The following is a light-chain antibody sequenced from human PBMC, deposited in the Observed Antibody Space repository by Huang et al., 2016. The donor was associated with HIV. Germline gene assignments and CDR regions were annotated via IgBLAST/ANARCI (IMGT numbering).Light chain of an antibody. CDR2: GGS. V-gene: IGKV3-15*01. Sequence: EIVMTQSPATLSLSPGERATLSCRASQRIGTNLDWSQQNPGQAPRLLIYGGSTRASGIPDRFSGSGSRTEFTLTIYSLQAEDFAVYYCQQYQVWPPATFGQGTRVEIK. J-gene: IGKJ1*01. CDR1: QRIGTN. CDR3: QQYQVWPPAT.